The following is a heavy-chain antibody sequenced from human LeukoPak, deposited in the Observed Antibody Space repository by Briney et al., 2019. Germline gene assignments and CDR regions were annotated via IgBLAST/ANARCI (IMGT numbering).Heavy chain of an antibody. D-gene: IGHD3-10*01. Sequence: GGSLRLSCAASGFTFSDYYMSWIRQAPGKGLEWVSYISSSGSTICYADSVKGRFTISRDNAKNSLYLQMNSLRAEDTAVYYCARDRVLLSPDAFDIWGQGTMVTVSS. CDR1: GFTFSDYY. CDR3: ARDRVLLSPDAFDI. CDR2: ISSSGSTI. V-gene: IGHV3-11*01. J-gene: IGHJ3*02.